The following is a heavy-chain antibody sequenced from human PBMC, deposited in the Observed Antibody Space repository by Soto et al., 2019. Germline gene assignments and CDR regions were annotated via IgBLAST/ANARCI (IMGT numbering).Heavy chain of an antibody. Sequence: GGSLRLSCAASGFTFSDYYMSWIRQAPGKGLEWVSYISSSSSYTNYADSVKGRFTISRDNAKNSLYLQMNSLRAEDTAVYYCARAVNLAAFFDYWGHGTLVTVSS. J-gene: IGHJ4*01. D-gene: IGHD6-6*01. CDR3: ARAVNLAAFFDY. CDR2: ISSSSSYT. V-gene: IGHV3-11*06. CDR1: GFTFSDYY.